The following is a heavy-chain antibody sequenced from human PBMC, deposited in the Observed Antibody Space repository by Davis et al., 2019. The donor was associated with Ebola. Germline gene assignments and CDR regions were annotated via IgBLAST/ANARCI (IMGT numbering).Heavy chain of an antibody. V-gene: IGHV1-18*01. D-gene: IGHD3-22*01. CDR2: ISAYNGNT. Sequence: ASVKVSCKASGYTFTSYGISWVRQAPGQGLEWMGWISAYNGNTNYAQKLQGRVTMTTDTSTSTAYMELRSLRSDDTAVYYCARDDDSSGYVDLYYYYGMDVWGQGTTVTVSS. CDR3: ARDDDSSGYVDLYYYYGMDV. CDR1: GYTFTSYG. J-gene: IGHJ6*02.